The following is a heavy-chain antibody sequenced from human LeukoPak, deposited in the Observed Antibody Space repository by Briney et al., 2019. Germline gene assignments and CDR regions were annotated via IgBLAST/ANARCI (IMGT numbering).Heavy chain of an antibody. J-gene: IGHJ3*02. D-gene: IGHD7-27*01. CDR3: VKDMTRGAGVDAFDI. CDR2: ISWNSGSI. V-gene: IGHV3-9*01. CDR1: GFSFDDYA. Sequence: PGGSLTLSCAVSGFSFDDYAMYWVRQAPGKGLGWVSGISWNSGSISYGDSVKGRFSISRDNAKNSLYLQMNSLRAEDTAFSYFVKDMTRGAGVDAFDICGEGTMDADSS.